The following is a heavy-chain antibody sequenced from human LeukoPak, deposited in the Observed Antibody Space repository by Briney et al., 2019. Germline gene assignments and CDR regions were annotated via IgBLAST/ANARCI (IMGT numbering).Heavy chain of an antibody. J-gene: IGHJ3*02. V-gene: IGHV3-53*01. Sequence: GGSLRLSCAASGFTVSSNYMSWVRQAPGKGLERVSDIYSGGSTYYADSVKGRFTISRDNSKNTLYLQMNSLRAEDTAVYYCAREGSAPVEGAFDIWGQGTMVTVSS. CDR3: AREGSAPVEGAFDI. D-gene: IGHD1-26*01. CDR1: GFTVSSNY. CDR2: IYSGGST.